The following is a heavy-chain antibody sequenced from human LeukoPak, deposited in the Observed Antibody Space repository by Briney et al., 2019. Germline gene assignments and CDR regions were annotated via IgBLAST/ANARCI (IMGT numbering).Heavy chain of an antibody. CDR3: AKVPLIAAPKHFDY. CDR2: ISYDGSDK. V-gene: IGHV3-30*18. Sequence: GGSLRLSCAASAFTFSSYGMHWVRQAPGKGLEWVALISYDGSDKDYADSVKGRFTISRDNSKNTLYLQMNRLRAEDTAVYYCAKVPLIAAPKHFDYWGQGTLVTVSS. D-gene: IGHD6-13*01. CDR1: AFTFSSYG. J-gene: IGHJ4*02.